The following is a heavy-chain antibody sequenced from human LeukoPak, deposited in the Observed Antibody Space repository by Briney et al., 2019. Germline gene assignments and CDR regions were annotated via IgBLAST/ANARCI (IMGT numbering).Heavy chain of an antibody. Sequence: GESLKISCQGSEYSFATYWIAWLRQMPGKGLEWMGIIYPSDSDTTYSPSFQGQVTIPADKSIKTAYLQWSSLKASDTAMYYCARPLQGIVGATGFDYWGQGTLVTVSS. CDR1: EYSFATYW. J-gene: IGHJ4*02. D-gene: IGHD1-26*01. V-gene: IGHV5-51*01. CDR2: IYPSDSDT. CDR3: ARPLQGIVGATGFDY.